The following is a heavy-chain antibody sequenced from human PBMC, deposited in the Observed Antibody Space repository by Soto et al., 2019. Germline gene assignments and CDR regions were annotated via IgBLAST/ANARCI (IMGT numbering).Heavy chain of an antibody. CDR3: AKDGWQTSIAVAGWVDY. Sequence: GGSLRLSCAASGFTFSSYAMSWVRQAPGKGLEWVSAISGSGGSTYYADSVKGRFTISRDNSKNTLYLQMNSLRAEDTAVYYCAKDGWQTSIAVAGWVDYWGQGTLVTVSS. CDR1: GFTFSSYA. V-gene: IGHV3-23*01. D-gene: IGHD6-19*01. CDR2: ISGSGGST. J-gene: IGHJ4*02.